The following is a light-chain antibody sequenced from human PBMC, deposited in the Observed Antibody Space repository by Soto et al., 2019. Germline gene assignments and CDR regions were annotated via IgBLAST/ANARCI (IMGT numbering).Light chain of an antibody. V-gene: IGLV2-14*01. CDR3: SSYTYTSALGV. Sequence: QSVLTQPASVSGSPGQSITISCTGTSSDIGGFNYVSWYQQHPGTAPKLIIYEVSNRPSGISNRFSGSKSGNTASLTISGLQAEDEADYYCSSYTYTSALGVFGGGTKLTVL. J-gene: IGLJ3*02. CDR2: EVS. CDR1: SSDIGGFNY.